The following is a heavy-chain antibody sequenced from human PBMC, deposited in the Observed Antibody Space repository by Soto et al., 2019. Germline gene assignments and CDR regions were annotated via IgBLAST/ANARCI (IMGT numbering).Heavy chain of an antibody. V-gene: IGHV3-23*01. Sequence: GGSLRLSCAASGFTFSSYAMSWVRQAPGKGLEWVSAISGSGGSTYYADSVKGRFTISRDNSKNTLYLQMNSLRAEDTAVYYCVKDLGAIFGVVINFDYWGQGTLVTVSS. D-gene: IGHD3-3*01. CDR1: GFTFSSYA. J-gene: IGHJ4*02. CDR2: ISGSGGST. CDR3: VKDLGAIFGVVINFDY.